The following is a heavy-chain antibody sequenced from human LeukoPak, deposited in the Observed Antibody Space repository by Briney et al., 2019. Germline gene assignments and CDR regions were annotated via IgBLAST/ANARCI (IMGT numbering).Heavy chain of an antibody. V-gene: IGHV1-18*01. CDR1: GYTYG. Sequence: ASVKVSCKASGYTYGITWVRQAPGQGLDWMGWISTQNGNTNYAQNLQGRVTMTTDTSTSTSFMDLRSLRSDDTAMYYCARLTHFCSGGRYYRFFDSWGQGTLVTVSS. J-gene: IGHJ4*02. D-gene: IGHD2-15*01. CDR2: ISTQNGNT. CDR3: ARLTHFCSGGRYYRFFDS.